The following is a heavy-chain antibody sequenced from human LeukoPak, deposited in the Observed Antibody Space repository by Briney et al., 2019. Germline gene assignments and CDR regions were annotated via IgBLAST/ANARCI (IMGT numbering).Heavy chain of an antibody. V-gene: IGHV3-23*01. D-gene: IGHD1-26*01. CDR1: EFSVGSNY. Sequence: PGGSLRLSCAASEFSVGSNYMTWVRQAPGKGLEWVSAISVTGGSTYSADSVKGRFTISRDNSKNTLYLQMNSLRAEDTAAYYCAKHSRGSFRGASAFDYWGQGTVVTVSS. J-gene: IGHJ4*02. CDR2: ISVTGGST. CDR3: AKHSRGSFRGASAFDY.